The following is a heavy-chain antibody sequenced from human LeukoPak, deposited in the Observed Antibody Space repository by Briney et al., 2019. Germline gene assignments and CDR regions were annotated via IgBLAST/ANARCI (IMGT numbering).Heavy chain of an antibody. CDR1: GYTFIDYY. CDR3: ASGYDEAATYYYYYYMDV. V-gene: IGHV1-2*02. J-gene: IGHJ6*03. Sequence: GASVKVSCKASGYTFIDYYMHWVRQAPGQGLEWMGWINPDSGGTNYAQKFQGRVTMTRDTFISTAYMELSRLRSDDTAVYYCASGYDEAATYYYYYYMDVWGKGTTVTVSS. CDR2: INPDSGGT. D-gene: IGHD5-12*01.